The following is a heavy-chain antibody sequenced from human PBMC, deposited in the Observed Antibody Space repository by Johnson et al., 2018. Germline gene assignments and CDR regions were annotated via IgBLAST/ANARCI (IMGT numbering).Heavy chain of an antibody. CDR2: ISYDGSNK. V-gene: IGHV3-30-3*01. CDR3: ARGDCNSTSCSYYYYGMDV. D-gene: IGHD2-2*01. J-gene: IGHJ6*04. Sequence: QVQLVESGGGVVQPGRSLRLSCAASGFTFSSYAMHWVRQAPGKGLEWVAVISYDGSNKYYADSVKGRLTISRDNSKNTLYLQMNSLRAEDTAVYYCARGDCNSTSCSYYYYGMDVWGKGTTVTVSS. CDR1: GFTFSSYA.